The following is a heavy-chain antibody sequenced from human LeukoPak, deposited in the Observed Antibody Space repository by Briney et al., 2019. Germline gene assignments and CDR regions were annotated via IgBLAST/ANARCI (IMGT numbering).Heavy chain of an antibody. Sequence: SETLSLTCAVYGGSFSGYYWSWIRQPPGKGLEWIGEINHSGSTNYNPSLKSRVTISVDTSKNQFSLKLSSVTAADTAVYYCARGRNTIFGVVIIPRGFDYWGQGTLVTVSS. CDR1: GGSFSGYY. CDR3: ARGRNTIFGVVIIPRGFDY. CDR2: INHSGST. D-gene: IGHD3-3*01. J-gene: IGHJ4*02. V-gene: IGHV4-34*01.